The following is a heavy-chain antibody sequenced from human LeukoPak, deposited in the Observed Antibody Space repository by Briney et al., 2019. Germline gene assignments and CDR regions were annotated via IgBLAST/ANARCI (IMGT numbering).Heavy chain of an antibody. Sequence: ASVKVSRKASGYTFTDYYMHWVRQAPGQTFEWLAWINPKSGDTHYTQKFQGRVTVTTDTSITSVYMELSGLQSDDTAVYYCVRDLTGGSGDWGQGTLVTVSS. CDR2: INPKSGDT. D-gene: IGHD6-19*01. CDR1: GYTFTDYY. J-gene: IGHJ4*02. V-gene: IGHV1-2*02. CDR3: VRDLTGGSGD.